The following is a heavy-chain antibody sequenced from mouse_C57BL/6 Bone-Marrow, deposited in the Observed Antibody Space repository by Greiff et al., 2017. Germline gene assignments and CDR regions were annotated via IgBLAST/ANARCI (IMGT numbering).Heavy chain of an antibody. V-gene: IGHV14-2*01. CDR3: AGITTVGATDWYFDV. Sequence: EVQLQQSGAELVKPGASVKLSCTASGFNIKDYYMHWVKQRTEQGLEWIGRIDPEAGETKYAPQFQGKATITADTSSNTAYLQLSSLTSEDTAVYYCAGITTVGATDWYFDVWGKGTTVTVSS. J-gene: IGHJ1*03. D-gene: IGHD1-1*01. CDR1: GFNIKDYY. CDR2: IDPEAGET.